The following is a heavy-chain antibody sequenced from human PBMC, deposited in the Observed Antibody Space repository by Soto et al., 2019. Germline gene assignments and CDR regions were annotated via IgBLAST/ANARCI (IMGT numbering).Heavy chain of an antibody. CDR3: AREVVVAATLDY. CDR1: GYTFTGYY. Sequence: ASVKVSCKASGYTFTGYYMHWVRQAPGQGLEWMGWINPNSGGTNYAQKFQGWVTMTRDTSISTAYMELSRLRSDDTAVYYCAREVVVAATLDYWGQGTLVTVSS. CDR2: INPNSGGT. V-gene: IGHV1-2*04. D-gene: IGHD2-15*01. J-gene: IGHJ4*02.